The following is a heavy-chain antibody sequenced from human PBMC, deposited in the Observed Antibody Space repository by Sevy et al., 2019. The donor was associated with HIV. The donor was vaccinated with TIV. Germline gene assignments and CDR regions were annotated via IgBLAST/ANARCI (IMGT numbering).Heavy chain of an antibody. J-gene: IGHJ5*02. CDR3: AREGALGSGRFDP. CDR2: IYDSGNA. Sequence: SETLSLTCTVSGDSVSAGSFLSGVNYWTWLRQRLGEAPEWLGYIYDSGNAYYNPSLKSRLTISVDTSKNHFTLNLISVTAADTAVYYCAREGALGSGRFDPWGQGILVTVSS. CDR1: GDSVSAGSFLSGVNY. V-gene: IGHV4-31*03. D-gene: IGHD2-15*01.